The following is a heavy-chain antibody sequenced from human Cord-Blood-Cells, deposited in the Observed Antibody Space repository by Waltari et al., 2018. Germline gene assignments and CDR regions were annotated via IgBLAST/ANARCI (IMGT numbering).Heavy chain of an antibody. D-gene: IGHD4-4*01. CDR2: INHSGST. CDR3: ARGVTVTRNAFDI. V-gene: IGHV4-34*01. Sequence: QVQLQQWGAGLLKPSETLSPTFAVHGGSFSGFYWSWLRQPPGKGLEWIGEINHSGSTNYNPSLKSRVTISVDTSKNQFSLKLSSVTAADTAVYYCARGVTVTRNAFDIWGQGTMVTVSS. J-gene: IGHJ3*02. CDR1: GGSFSGFY.